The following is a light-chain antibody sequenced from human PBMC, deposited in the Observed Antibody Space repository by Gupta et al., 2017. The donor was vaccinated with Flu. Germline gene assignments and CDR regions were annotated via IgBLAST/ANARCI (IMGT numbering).Light chain of an antibody. CDR1: SSDVGAYDY. J-gene: IGLJ2*01. CDR2: DVN. Sequence: QSALTQPRSVSGSPGQSVAISCTGTSSDVGAYDYVSWYQQHPGQAPKLIIYDVNKRPSRVPDRFAGSKSGNTASLTISGLQPEDEADYHCNSYGASTFFGGGTRLTVL. CDR3: NSYGASTF. V-gene: IGLV2-11*01.